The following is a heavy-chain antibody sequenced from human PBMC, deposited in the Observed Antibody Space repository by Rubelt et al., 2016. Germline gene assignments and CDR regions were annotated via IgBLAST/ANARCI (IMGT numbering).Heavy chain of an antibody. CDR3: AKDPWHPRVGSGSYRDTTNYYYYYGMDV. D-gene: IGHD3-10*01. Sequence: GFTFSSYGMHWVRQAPGKGLEWVAVISYDGSNKYHADSVKGRFTISRDNSKNTLYLQMNSLRAEDTAVYYCAKDPWHPRVGSGSYRDTTNYYYYYGMDVWGQGTTVTVSS. V-gene: IGHV3-30*18. J-gene: IGHJ6*02. CDR1: GFTFSSYG. CDR2: ISYDGSNK.